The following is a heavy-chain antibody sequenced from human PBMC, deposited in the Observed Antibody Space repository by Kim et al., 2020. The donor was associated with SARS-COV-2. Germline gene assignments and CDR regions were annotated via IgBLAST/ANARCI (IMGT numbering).Heavy chain of an antibody. CDR1: GGSISIYY. V-gene: IGHV4-59*13. CDR2: IYYSGIT. D-gene: IGHD3-3*01. J-gene: IGHJ4*02. CDR3: ARGVTIFGVVTFDY. Sequence: SETLSLTCTVSGGSISIYYWSWIRQPPGKGLEWIGYIYYSGITNYNPSLKSRVTISVDTSKNQFSLTLSSVTAADTAVYYCARGVTIFGVVTFDYWGQGTLVTVSS.